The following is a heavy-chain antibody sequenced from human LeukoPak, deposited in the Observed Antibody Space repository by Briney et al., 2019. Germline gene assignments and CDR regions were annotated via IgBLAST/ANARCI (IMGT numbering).Heavy chain of an antibody. J-gene: IGHJ4*02. CDR1: GFTFSSSA. Sequence: GGSLRLSCAASGFTFSSSAMSWVRQAPGKGLEWVSAISNNGGYTYYADSVQGRFTISRDNSKSTLCLQMNSLRAEDTAVYYCAKDLDVGGYYPYYFDYWGQGTLVTVSS. CDR2: ISNNGGYT. D-gene: IGHD3-22*01. CDR3: AKDLDVGGYYPYYFDY. V-gene: IGHV3-23*01.